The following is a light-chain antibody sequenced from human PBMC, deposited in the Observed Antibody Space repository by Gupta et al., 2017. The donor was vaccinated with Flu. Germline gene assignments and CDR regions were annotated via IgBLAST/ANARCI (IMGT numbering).Light chain of an antibody. V-gene: IGKV3-20*01. CDR2: GAS. J-gene: IGKJ2*01. Sequence: TQSPATLSVFQGERATLSCGASQSFSSALLACYRQKPGQAPRLLIYGASKRGAGIPDRFSGSGSGTDCTLTISRLEAEDVAVYYCQKDGNSPTFGQGTKVEIK. CDR1: QSFSSAL. CDR3: QKDGNSPT.